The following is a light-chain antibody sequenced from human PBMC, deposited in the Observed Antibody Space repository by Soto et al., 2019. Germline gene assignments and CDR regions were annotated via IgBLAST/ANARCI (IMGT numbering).Light chain of an antibody. CDR2: GAS. Sequence: EFVLTQSPGTLSLSPGERATLSCRASQSVSSSHLAWYQQKPGQAPRLLMYGASSRATGIPDRFSGSGSGTDFALTIDRLEPEDFAVYYCQQSLNPKTFGQGTKVDIK. J-gene: IGKJ1*01. CDR3: QQSLNPKT. CDR1: QSVSSSH. V-gene: IGKV3-20*01.